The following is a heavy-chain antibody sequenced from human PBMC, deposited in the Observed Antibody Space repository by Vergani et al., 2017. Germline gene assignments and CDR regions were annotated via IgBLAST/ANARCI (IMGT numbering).Heavy chain of an antibody. CDR1: GYSFTSYW. Sequence: EVQLVQSGAEVKKPGESLKISCKGSGYSFTSYWIGWVRQMPGKGLEWMGIIYPGDSDTRYRPSFQGQVTISADKSISTAYLQWSSLKASDTAMYYCATVAVAGLPDDAFDIWGQGTMVTVSS. CDR3: ATVAVAGLPDDAFDI. D-gene: IGHD6-19*01. J-gene: IGHJ3*02. CDR2: IYPGDSDT. V-gene: IGHV5-51*01.